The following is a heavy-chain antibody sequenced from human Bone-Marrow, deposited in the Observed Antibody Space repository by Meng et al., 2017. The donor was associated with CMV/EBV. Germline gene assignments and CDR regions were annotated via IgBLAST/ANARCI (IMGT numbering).Heavy chain of an antibody. V-gene: IGHV4-38-2*02. CDR2: IYHSGST. Sequence: SETLSLTCTVSDYSISSGYYWGWIRQPPGKGLEWIGSIYHSGSTYYNPSLKSRVTISVDTSKNQFSLKLSSVTAADTAVYYCARGVGYYNFDYWGQGTLVTVSS. J-gene: IGHJ4*02. D-gene: IGHD3-22*01. CDR1: DYSISSGYY. CDR3: ARGVGYYNFDY.